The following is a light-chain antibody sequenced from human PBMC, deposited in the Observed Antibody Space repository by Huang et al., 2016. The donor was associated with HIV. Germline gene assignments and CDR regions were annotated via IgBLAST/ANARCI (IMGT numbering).Light chain of an antibody. CDR1: QSFTTW. V-gene: IGKV1-5*01. CDR3: QQYDGYPWT. Sequence: IQMTQSPSTLSASVGDRVTITCRASQSFTTWLAWYQQKPGKAPKRLIYDVSSLESGVPSRFSGSGSGTEFTLTISSLQPDDFATYYCQQYDGYPWTFGQGTKVEIK. J-gene: IGKJ1*01. CDR2: DVS.